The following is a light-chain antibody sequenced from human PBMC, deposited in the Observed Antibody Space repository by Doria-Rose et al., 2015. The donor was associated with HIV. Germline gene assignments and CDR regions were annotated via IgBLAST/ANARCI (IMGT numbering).Light chain of an antibody. CDR2: WAS. Sequence: DIRVTQSPESLGMSLGERATLNCKSNQSLLYTSKNYLAWYQQRPGQPPKLLIYWASTRQSVVTARFSGSGSGTYFTLTISSLESEDVAVYYCQQYYDTPSFGPGTTVYIK. J-gene: IGKJ3*01. CDR1: QSLLYTSKNY. CDR3: QQYYDTPS. V-gene: IGKV4-1*01.